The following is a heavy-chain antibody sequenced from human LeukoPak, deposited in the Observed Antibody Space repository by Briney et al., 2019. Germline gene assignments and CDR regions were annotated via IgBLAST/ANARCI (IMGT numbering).Heavy chain of an antibody. V-gene: IGHV4-34*01. J-gene: IGHJ4*02. Sequence: SETLSLTYALYGGSFSVYYWSWLRHPPGGGREWIGEINHSGSTNYNPSLKSRVTISVDTSKNQFSLKLSSVTAADTAVYYCARGRVRARMVRGVSFDYWGQGTLVTVSS. CDR3: ARGRVRARMVRGVSFDY. D-gene: IGHD3-10*01. CDR1: GGSFSVYY. CDR2: INHSGST.